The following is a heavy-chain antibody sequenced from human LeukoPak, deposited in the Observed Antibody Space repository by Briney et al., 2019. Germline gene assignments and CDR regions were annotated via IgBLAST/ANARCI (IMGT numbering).Heavy chain of an antibody. D-gene: IGHD4-17*01. CDR1: GYTFTGYY. Sequence: ASVKVSCKASGYTFTGYYMHWVRQAPGQGLEWMGWINPNSGGTNYAQKFQGRVTMTRDTSISTAYMELSRLRSNDTAVYYCARGHDYGDYLDYWGQGTLVTVSS. CDR3: ARGHDYGDYLDY. V-gene: IGHV1-2*02. CDR2: INPNSGGT. J-gene: IGHJ4*02.